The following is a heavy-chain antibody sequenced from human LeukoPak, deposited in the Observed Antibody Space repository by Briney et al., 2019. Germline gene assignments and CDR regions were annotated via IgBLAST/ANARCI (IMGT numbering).Heavy chain of an antibody. CDR3: TRAYQLQEFDY. CDR2: VYFNGNT. Sequence: SETLSLTCSVSGGSMRSSSYYWGWIRQPPGKGLERIGSVYFNGNTYYNPSLKSRVTISGDTSKNQFSLKLSSVTAADTAVYYCTRAYQLQEFDYWGQGTLVTVSS. CDR1: GGSMRSSSYY. V-gene: IGHV4-39*07. D-gene: IGHD2-2*01. J-gene: IGHJ4*02.